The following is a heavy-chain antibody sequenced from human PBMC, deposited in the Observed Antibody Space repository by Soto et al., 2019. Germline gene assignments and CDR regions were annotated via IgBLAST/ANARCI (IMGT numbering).Heavy chain of an antibody. V-gene: IGHV4-39*01. Sequence: SETLPLTCTVSGGSISSSSYCWGWIRQPPGKGLEWIGSIYYSGSTYYNPSLKSRVTISVDTSKNQFSLKLSSVTAADTAVYYCATQPTVYFDYWGQGTLVTVSS. J-gene: IGHJ4*02. CDR1: GGSISSSSYC. CDR3: ATQPTVYFDY. CDR2: IYYSGST. D-gene: IGHD4-17*01.